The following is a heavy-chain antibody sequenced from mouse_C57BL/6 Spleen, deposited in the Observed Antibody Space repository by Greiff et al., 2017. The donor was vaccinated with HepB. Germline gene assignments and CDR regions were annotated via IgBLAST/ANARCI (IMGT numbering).Heavy chain of an antibody. V-gene: IGHV1-81*01. CDR3: VRSAVGLKGFDY. Sequence: QVQLKESGAELARPGASVKLSCKASGYTFTSYGISWVKQRTGQGLEWIGEIYPRSGNTYYNEKFKGKATLTADKSSSTAYMELRSLTSEDSAVYFCVRSAVGLKGFDYWGQGTTLTVSS. CDR2: IYPRSGNT. J-gene: IGHJ2*01. CDR1: GYTFTSYG.